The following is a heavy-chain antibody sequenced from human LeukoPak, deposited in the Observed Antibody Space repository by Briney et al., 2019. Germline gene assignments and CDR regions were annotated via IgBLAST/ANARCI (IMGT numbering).Heavy chain of an antibody. Sequence: GGSLRLSCAASGFTFSSYAMSWARQAPGKGLEWVSAISGSGGSTYYADSVKGRFTISRDNSKNTVYLQMNSLRAEDTAVYYCAKWTRYCSGGSCYGGTFDYWGQGTLVTVSS. CDR1: GFTFSSYA. J-gene: IGHJ4*02. V-gene: IGHV3-23*01. D-gene: IGHD2-15*01. CDR3: AKWTRYCSGGSCYGGTFDY. CDR2: ISGSGGST.